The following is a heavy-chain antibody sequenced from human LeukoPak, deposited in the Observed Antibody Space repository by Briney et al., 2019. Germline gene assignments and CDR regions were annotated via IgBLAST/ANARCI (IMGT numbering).Heavy chain of an antibody. J-gene: IGHJ4*02. V-gene: IGHV4-34*01. CDR2: INHSGST. CDR1: GGSFSGYY. D-gene: IGHD2-21*02. CDR3: ARRDSNIVVVTAKDRYYFDY. Sequence: SETLSLTCAVYGGSFSGYYWSWIRQPPGKGLEWIGEINHSGSTNYNPSLKSRVTISVDTSKNQFSLKLSSVTAADTAVYYCARRDSNIVVVTAKDRYYFDYWGQGTLVTVSS.